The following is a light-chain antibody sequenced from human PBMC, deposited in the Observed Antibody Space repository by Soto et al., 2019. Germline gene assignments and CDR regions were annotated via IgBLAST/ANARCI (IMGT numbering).Light chain of an antibody. CDR2: DDY. J-gene: IGLJ3*02. Sequence: SYELTQPPSVSVAPGQTASITCGGHNIGSKSLHWYQQKPGQAPVLVVFDDYDRPSGIPERFSVSNSGNTATLTISRVVAGDEADYFCQVWDTGSDHVVFGGGTKVTVL. V-gene: IGLV3-21*02. CDR1: NIGSKS. CDR3: QVWDTGSDHVV.